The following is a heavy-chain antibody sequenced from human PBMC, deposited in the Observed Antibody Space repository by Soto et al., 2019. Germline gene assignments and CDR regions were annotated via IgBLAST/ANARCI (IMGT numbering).Heavy chain of an antibody. D-gene: IGHD2-2*02. Sequence: GGSLRLSCAASGFTFSNAWMSWVRQAPGKGLEWVGRIRSKTDGGTTDYAAPVKGRFTISRDDSKNTLYLQMNSLKTEDTAVYYCRSDPTKIPDSCDIGGKGTSVTV. CDR3: RSDPTKIPDSCDI. V-gene: IGHV3-15*01. CDR1: GFTFSNAW. CDR2: IRSKTDGGTT. J-gene: IGHJ3*02.